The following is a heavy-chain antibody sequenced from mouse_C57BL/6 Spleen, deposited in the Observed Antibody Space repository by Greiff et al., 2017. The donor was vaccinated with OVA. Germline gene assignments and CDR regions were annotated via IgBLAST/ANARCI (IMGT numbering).Heavy chain of an antibody. D-gene: IGHD3-3*01. CDR3: AREGDPDAMDY. CDR2: IYPGSGNT. J-gene: IGHJ4*01. CDR1: GYSFTSYY. V-gene: IGHV1-66*01. Sequence: VQLQQSGPELVKPGASVKISCTASGYSFTSYYIHWVKQRPGQGLAWIGWIYPGSGNTKYNEKFKGKATLTADTSSSTAYMQLSSLTSEDSAVYYCAREGDPDAMDYWGQGTSVTVSS.